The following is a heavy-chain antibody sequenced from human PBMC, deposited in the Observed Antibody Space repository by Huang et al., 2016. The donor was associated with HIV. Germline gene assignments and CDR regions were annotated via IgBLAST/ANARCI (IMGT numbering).Heavy chain of an antibody. CDR2: KSKEGRTK. CDR3: ARSEPSRYYFDY. J-gene: IGHJ4*02. V-gene: IGHV3-30*04. Sequence: QVQLVESGGGVVQPGTSLRLSCAASGFTFSNYAMNWVRQAPGKGRGWVEVKSKEGRTKYYADSVKGRFTISRDNSKNTVYLQMNSLRAEDTAVYYCARSEPSRYYFDYWGQGTLVTVSS. CDR1: GFTFSNYA.